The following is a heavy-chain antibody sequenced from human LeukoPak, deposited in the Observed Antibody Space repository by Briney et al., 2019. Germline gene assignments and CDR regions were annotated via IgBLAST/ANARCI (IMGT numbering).Heavy chain of an antibody. CDR2: INPNSGGT. Sequence: AASVKVSCKASGYTFTSYGISWVRQAPGQGLEWMGWINPNSGGTNYAQKFQGRVTMTRDTSISTAYMELSRLRSDDTAVYYCARSKDSSWPADAFDIWGQGTMVTVSS. J-gene: IGHJ3*02. CDR3: ARSKDSSWPADAFDI. V-gene: IGHV1-2*02. CDR1: GYTFTSYG. D-gene: IGHD6-13*01.